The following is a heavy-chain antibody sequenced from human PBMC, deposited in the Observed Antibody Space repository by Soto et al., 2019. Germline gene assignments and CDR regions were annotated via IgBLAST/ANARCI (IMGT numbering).Heavy chain of an antibody. CDR2: ISSSSSTI. CDR3: AREQTYCSCTSCYLSFPGYYYGMDV. J-gene: IGHJ6*02. CDR1: GFTFSSYS. D-gene: IGHD2-2*01. V-gene: IGHV3-48*02. Sequence: EVQLVESGGGLVQPGGALRLSCAASGFTFSSYSMNWVRQAPGKGLEWVSYISSSSSTIYYADSVKGRFTISRDNAKKSLYLQMNSLSDEDTAVYYCAREQTYCSCTSCYLSFPGYYYGMDVWGQGTTVTVSS.